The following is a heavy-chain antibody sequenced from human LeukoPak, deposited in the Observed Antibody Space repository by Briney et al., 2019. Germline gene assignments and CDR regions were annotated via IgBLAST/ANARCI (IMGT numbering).Heavy chain of an antibody. V-gene: IGHV4-61*02. CDR1: GGSISSGSYY. J-gene: IGHJ3*02. Sequence: SQTLSLTCTVSGGSISSGSYYWSWIRQPAGTGLEWIGRIYTSGSTNYNPSLKSRVTISVDTSKNQFSLKLSSVTAADTAVYYCARVYYDSSGDSAFDIWGQGTMVTVSS. D-gene: IGHD3-22*01. CDR2: IYTSGST. CDR3: ARVYYDSSGDSAFDI.